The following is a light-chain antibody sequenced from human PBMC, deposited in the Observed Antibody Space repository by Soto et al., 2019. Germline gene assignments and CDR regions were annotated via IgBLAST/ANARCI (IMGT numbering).Light chain of an antibody. Sequence: EILMTQSPATLSVSPGERSTLSCRAIQSVSSNLAWYQQKPGQAPRLLIYGASTRAAGIPARFSGSGSGTEFTLTISSLEPEDFAVYYCQQRSNWLITFGQGTRLEIK. CDR1: QSVSSN. J-gene: IGKJ5*01. CDR2: GAS. V-gene: IGKV3-15*01. CDR3: QQRSNWLIT.